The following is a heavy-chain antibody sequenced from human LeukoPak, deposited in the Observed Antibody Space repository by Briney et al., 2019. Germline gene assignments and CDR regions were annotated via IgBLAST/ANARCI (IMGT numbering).Heavy chain of an antibody. CDR1: GGSFSGYY. D-gene: IGHD3-22*01. Sequence: PSETLSLTCAVYGGSFSGYYWSWIRQPPGKGLEWIGEINHSGSTNYNPSLKSRVTISVDTSKNQFSLKLSSVTAADTAVYYCASDLSSGQLIDYWGQGTLVTVSS. J-gene: IGHJ4*02. CDR2: INHSGST. V-gene: IGHV4-34*01. CDR3: ASDLSSGQLIDY.